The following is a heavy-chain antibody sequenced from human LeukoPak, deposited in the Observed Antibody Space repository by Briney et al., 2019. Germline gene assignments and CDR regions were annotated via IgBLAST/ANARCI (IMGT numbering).Heavy chain of an antibody. CDR1: GFTVSSNY. Sequence: GGSLRLSCAASGFTVSSNYMSWVRQAPGKGLEWVSIIYSGGSTYYADSVKGRFTISRHNSKNALYLQMNSLRAEDTAVYYCAREVGGSAFDIWGQGTMVTVSS. D-gene: IGHD3-16*01. CDR3: AREVGGSAFDI. J-gene: IGHJ3*02. CDR2: IYSGGST. V-gene: IGHV3-53*04.